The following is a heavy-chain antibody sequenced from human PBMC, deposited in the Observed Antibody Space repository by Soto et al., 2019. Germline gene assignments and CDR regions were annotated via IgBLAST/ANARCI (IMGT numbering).Heavy chain of an antibody. CDR3: AKGGGIAVAGTGYFQH. CDR1: GFTFSSYA. CDR2: ISGSGGST. Sequence: GGSLRLSCAASGFTFSSYAMSWIRQAPGKGLEWVSAISGSGGSTYYADSVKGRFTISRDNSKNTLYLQMNSLRAEDTAVYYCAKGGGIAVAGTGYFQHWGQGTLVTVSS. V-gene: IGHV3-23*01. D-gene: IGHD6-19*01. J-gene: IGHJ1*01.